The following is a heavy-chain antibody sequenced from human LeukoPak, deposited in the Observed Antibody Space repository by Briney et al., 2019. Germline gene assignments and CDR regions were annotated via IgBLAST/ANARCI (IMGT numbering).Heavy chain of an antibody. Sequence: ASVKVSCKASGYSFPYYAINWVRQAPGQRPEWMGWINAGNGDTKYSQNYQGRVTLIRDTSASTAYMELSSLRSEDTAVYYCAKGTWTRGSGWYYYDYWGQGTLVTVSS. J-gene: IGHJ4*02. CDR3: AKGTWTRGSGWYYYDY. CDR1: GYSFPYYA. D-gene: IGHD6-19*01. V-gene: IGHV1-3*01. CDR2: INAGNGDT.